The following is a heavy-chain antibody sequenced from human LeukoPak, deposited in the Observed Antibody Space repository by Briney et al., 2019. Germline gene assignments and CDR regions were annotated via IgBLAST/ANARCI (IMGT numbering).Heavy chain of an antibody. J-gene: IGHJ6*02. CDR1: GFTFDDYA. CDR2: ISGDGGST. Sequence: GGSLRLSCAASGFTFDDYAMHWVRQAPGKGLEWVSLISGDGGSTYYADSVKGRFTISRDNSKNSLYLQMNSLRTEDTALYYCAKDIRGLHYDILTGYYFSYYSYGMDVWGQGTTVTVSS. D-gene: IGHD3-9*01. CDR3: AKDIRGLHYDILTGYYFSYYSYGMDV. V-gene: IGHV3-43*02.